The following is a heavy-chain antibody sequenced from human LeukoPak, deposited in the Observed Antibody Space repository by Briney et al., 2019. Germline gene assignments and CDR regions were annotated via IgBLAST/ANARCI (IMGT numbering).Heavy chain of an antibody. CDR3: ATGDYYDSSGYRY. D-gene: IGHD3-22*01. J-gene: IGHJ4*02. CDR1: GDSITSTSYY. Sequence: SETLSLTCTVSGDSITSTSYYWAWIRQPPGKGLEWIGSIYYSGSTYFNPSLKSRVTISVDTSKNQFSLKLSSVTAADTAVYFCATGDYYDSSGYRYWGQGTLVTVSS. CDR2: IYYSGST. V-gene: IGHV4-39*07.